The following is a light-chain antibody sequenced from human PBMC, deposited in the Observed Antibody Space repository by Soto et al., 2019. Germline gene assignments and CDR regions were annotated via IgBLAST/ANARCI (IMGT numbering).Light chain of an antibody. J-gene: IGLJ1*01. V-gene: IGLV2-11*01. CDR2: DVS. CDR1: SSDVGGYNY. CDR3: CSYAGSYTP. Sequence: QSVLTQPRSVSGSPGQSVTISCTGTSSDVGGYNYVSWYQQHPGKAPKLMIYDVSKRPSGVPDRVSGSKSGNTASLTISGLQAEDEADYYCCSYAGSYTPFGNGTKVTVL.